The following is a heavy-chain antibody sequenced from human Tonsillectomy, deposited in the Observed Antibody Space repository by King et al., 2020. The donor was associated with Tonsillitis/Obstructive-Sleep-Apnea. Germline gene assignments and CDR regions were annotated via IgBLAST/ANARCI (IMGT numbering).Heavy chain of an antibody. CDR3: ARAYSGYDFWDYYYYFMDV. CDR1: GGSISSSNW. D-gene: IGHD5-12*01. V-gene: IGHV4-4*02. Sequence: VPLQESGPGLVKPSGTLSLTCAVSGGSISSSNWWSWVRQPPGTGLEWIGEIYHSGSTNYNPSLKSRVTISVDKSKNQFSLKLSSVTAADTAVYYCARAYSGYDFWDYYYYFMDVWGKGTTVTVSS. J-gene: IGHJ6*03. CDR2: IYHSGST.